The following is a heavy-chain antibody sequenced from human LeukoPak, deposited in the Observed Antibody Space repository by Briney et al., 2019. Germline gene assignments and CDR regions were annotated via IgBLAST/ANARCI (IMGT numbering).Heavy chain of an antibody. CDR1: GFTLSTYN. CDR2: ITSSSTY. Sequence: GGSLRLSCAASGFTLSTYNTHWVRQAPGKGLEWVSSITSSSTYYADSVKGRFTISRDNAKSSLYLQMNSLRAEDTAVYYCGRERVTTTAFDIWGQGTMVTVSS. D-gene: IGHD5-12*01. V-gene: IGHV3-21*01. CDR3: GRERVTTTAFDI. J-gene: IGHJ3*02.